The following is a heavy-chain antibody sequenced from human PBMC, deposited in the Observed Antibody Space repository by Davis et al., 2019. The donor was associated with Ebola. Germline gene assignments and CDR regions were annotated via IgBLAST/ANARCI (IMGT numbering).Heavy chain of an antibody. CDR1: GFTFSTFG. CDR3: ARAYHYGVDV. CDR2: INSDGSST. V-gene: IGHV3-74*01. J-gene: IGHJ6*02. Sequence: GESLKISCSASGFTFSTFGMFWVRQAPGKGLVWVSRINSDGSSTIYADSVKGRFTISRDNAKNTLYLQMNSLRAEDTAVFYCARAYHYGVDVWGQGTTVTVSS.